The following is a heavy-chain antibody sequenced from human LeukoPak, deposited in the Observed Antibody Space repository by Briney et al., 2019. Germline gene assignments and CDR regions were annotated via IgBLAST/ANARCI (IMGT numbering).Heavy chain of an antibody. CDR3: ATYYYDSSGYVRFDY. D-gene: IGHD3-22*01. J-gene: IGHJ4*02. V-gene: IGHV1-69*13. Sequence: SVKVSCKASGYTFTSYYMHWVRQAPGQGLEWMGGIIPIFGTANYAQKFQGRVTITADESTSTAYMELSSLRSEDTAVYYCATYYYDSSGYVRFDYWGQGTLVTVSS. CDR2: IIPIFGTA. CDR1: GYTFTSYY.